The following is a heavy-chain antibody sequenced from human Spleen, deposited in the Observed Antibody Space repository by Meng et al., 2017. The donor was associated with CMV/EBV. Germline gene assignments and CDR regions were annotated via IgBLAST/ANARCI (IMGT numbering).Heavy chain of an antibody. CDR2: ISAYNGNT. Sequence: ASVKVSCKASGYTFTSYGISWVRQAPGQGLEWMGWISAYNGNTNFAPRLQGRLTLTTDPSTNTAYMELRSLRYEDTAVYYCARCGMLVVATSDHWGQGTLVTVSS. V-gene: IGHV1-18*01. D-gene: IGHD3-22*01. CDR3: ARCGMLVVATSDH. J-gene: IGHJ4*02. CDR1: GYTFTSYG.